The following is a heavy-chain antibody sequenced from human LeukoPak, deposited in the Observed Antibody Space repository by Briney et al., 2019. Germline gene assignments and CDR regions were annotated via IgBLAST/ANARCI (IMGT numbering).Heavy chain of an antibody. CDR2: ITYSSSDM. J-gene: IGHJ3*01. D-gene: IGHD2-15*01. CDR1: RFTFSTYS. Sequence: GGSLRLSCAASRFTFSTYSMNWVRQAPGKGLEWVSSITYSSSDMYYADSVRGRFTISRDNTKNSLYLHMNSLRAEDTAVYYCATMGGLDVWGQGTMVTVSS. V-gene: IGHV3-21*01. CDR3: ATMGGLDV.